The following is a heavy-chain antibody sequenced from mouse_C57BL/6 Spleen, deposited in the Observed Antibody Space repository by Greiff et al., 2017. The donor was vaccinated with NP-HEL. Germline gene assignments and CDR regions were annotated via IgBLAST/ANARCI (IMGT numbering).Heavy chain of an antibody. Sequence: EVQLQESGGGLVQPGGSMKLSCVASGFTFSNYWMNWVRQSPEKGLEWVAQIRLKSDNYATLYAESVKGRFTISRDDSKSSVYLQMNNLRAEDTGIYYCTGWYYAMDYWGQGTSVTVSS. J-gene: IGHJ4*01. V-gene: IGHV6-3*01. CDR1: GFTFSNYW. CDR3: TGWYYAMDY. CDR2: IRLKSDNYAT.